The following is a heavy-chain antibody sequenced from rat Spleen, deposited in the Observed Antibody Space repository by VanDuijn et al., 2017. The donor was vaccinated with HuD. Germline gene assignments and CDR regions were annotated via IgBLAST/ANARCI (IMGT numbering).Heavy chain of an antibody. J-gene: IGHJ2*01. CDR2: ITGAGNT. Sequence: EVQLQESGPGLVKPSQSLSLTCSVTGYSITSSYRWNWIRKFPGNKLEWMGYITGAGNTNYNTSLKSRISITRDTFKNQFFLQVNSVTTEDTATYSCARLRGNPYFDYWGQGVMVTVSS. CDR3: ARLRGNPYFDY. CDR1: GYSITSSYR. D-gene: IGHD3-4*01. V-gene: IGHV3-3*01.